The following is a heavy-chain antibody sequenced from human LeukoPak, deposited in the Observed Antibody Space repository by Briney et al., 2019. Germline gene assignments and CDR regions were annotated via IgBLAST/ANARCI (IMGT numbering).Heavy chain of an antibody. V-gene: IGHV4-34*01. CDR1: GGSFSGYY. CDR3: ARDRGWYGLVWFDP. CDR2: INHSGST. D-gene: IGHD6-19*01. J-gene: IGHJ5*02. Sequence: SETLSLTCAVYGGSFSGYYWSWIRQPPGKGLEWIGEINHSGSTNYNPSLKSRVTISVDTSKNQFSLKLSSVTAADTAVYYCARDRGWYGLVWFDPWGQGTLVTVSS.